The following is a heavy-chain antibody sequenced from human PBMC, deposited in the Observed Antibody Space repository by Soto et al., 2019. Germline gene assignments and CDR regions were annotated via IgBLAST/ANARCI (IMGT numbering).Heavy chain of an antibody. V-gene: IGHV3-23*01. D-gene: IGHD3-22*01. Sequence: PGGSLRLSCAASGFTFSSYAMSWVRQAPGKGLEWVSVISGSGGSTYYADSVKGRFTISRDNSKNTLYLQMNSLRAEDTAVYYCAKDGGSLIVVVPDLYWGQGTLVTVSS. CDR2: ISGSGGST. CDR3: AKDGGSLIVVVPDLY. J-gene: IGHJ4*02. CDR1: GFTFSSYA.